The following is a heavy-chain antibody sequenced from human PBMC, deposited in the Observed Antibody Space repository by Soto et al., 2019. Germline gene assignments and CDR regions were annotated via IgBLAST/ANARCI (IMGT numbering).Heavy chain of an antibody. J-gene: IGHJ6*02. CDR2: IIPIFGTA. V-gene: IGHV1-69*12. CDR3: ASREHDVIGGNYSYDMDV. CDR1: GGTFSTYA. Sequence: QVQLVQSGAEVKKPGSSVKVSCKASGGTFSTYAISWVRQAPGQGLEWMGGIIPIFGTADYAQKFQGRVTLTAEESTSTAYMELSRLRSEDTAVYYCASREHDVIGGNYSYDMDVWGQGTTVTVSS. D-gene: IGHD1-26*01.